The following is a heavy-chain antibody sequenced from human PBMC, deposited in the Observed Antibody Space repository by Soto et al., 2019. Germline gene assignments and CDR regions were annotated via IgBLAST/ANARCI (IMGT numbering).Heavy chain of an antibody. Sequence: GGSLRLSCAASGFTFSNAWMSWVRQAPGKGLEWVGRIKSKTDGGTTDYAATVKGRFTISRDDSKNTLYMQMNSLKTEDTAVYYGTTDAEDMLTGYWSAFDIWGQGTMVTVSS. CDR1: GFTFSNAW. CDR3: TTDAEDMLTGYWSAFDI. CDR2: IKSKTDGGTT. D-gene: IGHD3-9*01. J-gene: IGHJ3*02. V-gene: IGHV3-15*01.